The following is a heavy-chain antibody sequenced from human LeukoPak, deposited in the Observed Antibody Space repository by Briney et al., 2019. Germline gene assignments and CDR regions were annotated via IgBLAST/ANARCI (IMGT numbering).Heavy chain of an antibody. CDR1: GFTFSSYW. CDR3: ARDRMYCSSTSCYFFDY. Sequence: GGSLRLSCAASGFTFSSYWMSWVRQAPGKGLEWVANIKQDGSEKYYVDSVKGRFTISRDNAKNSLYLQMNSLRAEDTAVYYCARDRMYCSSTSCYFFDYWGQGTLVTVSS. D-gene: IGHD2-2*01. CDR2: IKQDGSEK. V-gene: IGHV3-7*01. J-gene: IGHJ4*02.